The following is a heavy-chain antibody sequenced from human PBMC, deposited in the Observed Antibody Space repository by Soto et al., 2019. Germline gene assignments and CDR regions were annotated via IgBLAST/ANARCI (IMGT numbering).Heavy chain of an antibody. V-gene: IGHV4-31*03. Sequence: SETLSLTCTVSGGSISSGGYYWSWIRQHPGKGLEWIGYIYYSGSTYYNPSLKSRVTISVDTSKNQFSLKLSSVTAADTAVYYCARAIVATIEAGHTQDWFGPWGQGTLVTVS. CDR1: GGSISSGGYY. J-gene: IGHJ5*02. CDR3: ARAIVATIEAGHTQDWFGP. D-gene: IGHD5-12*01. CDR2: IYYSGST.